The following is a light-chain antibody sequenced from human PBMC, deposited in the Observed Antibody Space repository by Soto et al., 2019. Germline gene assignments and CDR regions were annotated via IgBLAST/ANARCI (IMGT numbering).Light chain of an antibody. CDR1: QSISTS. V-gene: IGKV1-5*03. CDR2: KAS. J-gene: IGKJ1*01. CDR3: QQYHGYPT. Sequence: DIQMTQSPSTLSASVGDRVTITCRPSQSISTSLAWYQQKPGKAPKLLIYKASILESGVPSRFSGSGSGADFTLNSSSLQPGDFATYYCQQYHGYPTVGQGTKVDSK.